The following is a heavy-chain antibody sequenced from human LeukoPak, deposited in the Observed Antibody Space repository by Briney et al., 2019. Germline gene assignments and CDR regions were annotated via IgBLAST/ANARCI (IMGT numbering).Heavy chain of an antibody. CDR2: INSDGSST. Sequence: PGGSLRLSCAASGFTFSSYWMHWVRQAPGKGLVWVSRINSDGSSTYYADSVKGRFTLSRDYPKNTLYLQMNSLRAEDTAVYFCAKYSGSYYYPPNWDSWGQGTLVTVSS. CDR3: AKYSGSYYYPPNWDS. CDR1: GFTFSSYW. J-gene: IGHJ4*02. V-gene: IGHV3-74*01. D-gene: IGHD1-26*01.